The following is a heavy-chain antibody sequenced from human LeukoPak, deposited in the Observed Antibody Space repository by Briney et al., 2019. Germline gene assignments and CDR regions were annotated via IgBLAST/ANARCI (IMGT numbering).Heavy chain of an antibody. CDR1: GFTVSGNY. Sequence: GGSLRLSCAASGFTVSGNYMSWVRQAPGKGLEWVSVIHSGGSTYYADSVKGRSTISRDNSKNTLYLQMNSLRAEDTAVYYCAREYSSGWFNYFNYWGQGTLVTVSS. CDR3: AREYSSGWFNYFNY. J-gene: IGHJ4*02. CDR2: IHSGGST. D-gene: IGHD6-19*01. V-gene: IGHV3-53*01.